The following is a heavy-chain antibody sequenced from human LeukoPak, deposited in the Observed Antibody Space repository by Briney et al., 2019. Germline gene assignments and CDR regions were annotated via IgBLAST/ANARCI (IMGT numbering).Heavy chain of an antibody. CDR3: ARESGTASTPRDV. CDR2: INHSGST. D-gene: IGHD1-7*01. CDR1: GGSFSGYY. J-gene: IGHJ6*04. V-gene: IGHV4-34*01. Sequence: PSETLSLTCAVYGGSFSGYYWNWIRQPPGKGLEWIGEINHSGSTNYNPSLKSRVTISVDTSKNQFSLKLSSVTAADTAVYYCARESGTASTPRDVWGKGTTVTVSS.